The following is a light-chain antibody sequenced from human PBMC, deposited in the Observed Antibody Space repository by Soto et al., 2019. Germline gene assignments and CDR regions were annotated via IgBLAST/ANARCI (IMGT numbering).Light chain of an antibody. CDR2: DVR. CDR1: SSDVGGYNY. J-gene: IGLJ2*01. CDR3: SLYTSGRIVV. Sequence: QSALTQPASVSGSPGQSITISCTGTSSDVGGYNYVSWYQQHPGKAPKLMIYDVRNRLSGVSDRFSGSKSGNTASLTISGLQAEDEADYYCSLYTSGRIVVFGGGTKLTVL. V-gene: IGLV2-14*03.